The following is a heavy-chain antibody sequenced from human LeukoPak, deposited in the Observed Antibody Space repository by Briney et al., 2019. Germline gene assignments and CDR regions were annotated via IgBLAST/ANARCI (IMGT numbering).Heavy chain of an antibody. CDR2: IIPMLGIA. Sequence: GASVKVSCKASGGTFSSYAISWVRQAPGQGLEWMGRIIPMLGIANYAQKFQGRVTITADKSTSTAYMELSSLRSEDTAVYYCARGRVVPAAKHYYYGMDVWGQGTTVTVSS. D-gene: IGHD2-2*01. J-gene: IGHJ6*02. CDR3: ARGRVVPAAKHYYYGMDV. V-gene: IGHV1-69*04. CDR1: GGTFSSYA.